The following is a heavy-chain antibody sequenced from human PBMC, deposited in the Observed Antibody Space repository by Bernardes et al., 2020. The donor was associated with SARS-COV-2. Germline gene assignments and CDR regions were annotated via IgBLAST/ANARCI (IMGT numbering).Heavy chain of an antibody. D-gene: IGHD2-2*01. CDR1: GGSFSDYY. Sequence: SETLSLTCAVYGGSFSDYYWSWIRQPPGKGLEWIGEIHHSGSTNYNPSLKSRVTISVDTSKNQFSLKLSSVTAADTAVYFCARGDPRHQDGFDIWGQGTMVTVSS. CDR2: IHHSGST. V-gene: IGHV4-34*01. J-gene: IGHJ3*02. CDR3: ARGDPRHQDGFDI.